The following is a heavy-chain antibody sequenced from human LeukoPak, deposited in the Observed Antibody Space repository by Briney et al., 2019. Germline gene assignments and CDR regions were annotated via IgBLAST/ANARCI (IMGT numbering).Heavy chain of an antibody. CDR3: ARDPVGGSTIFDS. CDR1: GDSVSSDGAA. CDR2: TYFRSKWYY. J-gene: IGHJ4*02. Sequence: SQTLSLTFAISGDSVSSDGAAWNWIRQSPSRGLEWLARTYFRSKWYYDYALAVKGRITINPDTSKNQFSLQLNSVTPEDTAVYFCARDPVGGSTIFDSWGQGTLVTVSS. D-gene: IGHD1-26*01. V-gene: IGHV6-1*01.